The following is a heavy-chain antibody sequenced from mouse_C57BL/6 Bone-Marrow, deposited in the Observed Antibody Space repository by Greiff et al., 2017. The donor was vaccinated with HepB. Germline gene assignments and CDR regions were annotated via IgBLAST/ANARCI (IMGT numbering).Heavy chain of an antibody. CDR3: ARHEEGGYDYDDWFAY. CDR2: FYPGSGSI. CDR1: GYTFTEYT. D-gene: IGHD2-4*01. V-gene: IGHV1-62-2*01. Sequence: VKLQESGAELVKPGASVKLSCKASGYTFTEYTIHWVKQRSGQGLEWIGWFYPGSGSIKYNEKFKDKATLTADKSSSTVYMELSRLTSEDSAVYFCARHEEGGYDYDDWFAYWGQGTLVTVSA. J-gene: IGHJ3*01.